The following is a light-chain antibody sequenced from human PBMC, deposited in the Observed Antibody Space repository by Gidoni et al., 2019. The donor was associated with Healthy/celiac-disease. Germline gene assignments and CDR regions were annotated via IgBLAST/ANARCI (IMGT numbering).Light chain of an antibody. CDR1: QSVSSSY. J-gene: IGKJ4*01. CDR3: KQYGSSPLT. Sequence: DIVLTQSPGTLSLSSGERATLSCRASQSVSSSYLAWYQQKPGQAPRLLIYGASSRATGIPDRFSGSGSGTDFTLTISRLEPEDFAVYYCKQYGSSPLTFGGGTKVEIK. CDR2: GAS. V-gene: IGKV3-20*01.